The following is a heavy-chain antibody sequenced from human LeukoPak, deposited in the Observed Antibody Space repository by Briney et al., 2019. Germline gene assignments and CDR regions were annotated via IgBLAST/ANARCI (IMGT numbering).Heavy chain of an antibody. D-gene: IGHD3-22*01. CDR1: GFTFSNHW. CDR2: IDGGGSST. V-gene: IGHV3-74*01. J-gene: IGHJ4*01. CDR3: ARGPGSSGGAFVGDY. Sequence: GGSLRLSCAASGFTFSNHWMHWVRQVPGKGLVWVSRIDGGGSSTSYADSVRGRFSISRDNGKSTLYLQMNSLKVEDTAVYYCARGPGSSGGAFVGDYWGHGTPVTVSS.